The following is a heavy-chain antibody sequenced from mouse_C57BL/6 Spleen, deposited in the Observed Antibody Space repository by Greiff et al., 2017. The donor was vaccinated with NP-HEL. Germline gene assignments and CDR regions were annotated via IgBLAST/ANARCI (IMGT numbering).Heavy chain of an antibody. J-gene: IGHJ1*03. CDR3: ARDGVLRPDWYFEV. CDR1: GFTFSDYY. V-gene: IGHV5-16*01. CDR2: INYDGSST. Sequence: EVKLVESEGGLVQPGSSMKLSCTASGFTFSDYYMAWVRQVPEKGLEWVANINYDGSSTYYLDSLKSRFTISRDNAKNILYLQMSSLKSEDTATYYCARDGVLRPDWYFEVWGTGTTVTVAS. D-gene: IGHD1-2*01.